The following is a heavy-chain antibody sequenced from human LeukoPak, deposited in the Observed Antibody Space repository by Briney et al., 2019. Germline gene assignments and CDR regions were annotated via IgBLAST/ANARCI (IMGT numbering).Heavy chain of an antibody. J-gene: IGHJ4*02. CDR3: AKDPGRSVGHFDY. D-gene: IGHD1-26*01. V-gene: IGHV3-30*02. Sequence: GGSLRLSCAASGFTFSSYGMHWVRQAPGKGLEWVAFIRYDGSNKYYADSVKGQFTISRDNSKNTLYLQMNSLRAEDTAVYYCAKDPGRSVGHFDYWGQGTLVTVSS. CDR2: IRYDGSNK. CDR1: GFTFSSYG.